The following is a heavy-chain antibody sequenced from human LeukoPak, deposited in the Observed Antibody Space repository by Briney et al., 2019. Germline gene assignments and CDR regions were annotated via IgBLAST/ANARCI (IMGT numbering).Heavy chain of an antibody. Sequence: GRSLRLSCAASGFTFSNYGMHWVRQAPGKGLDWVAVISFDGSDKRYPDSVKGRFSISRDNSKNTLDLQMNSLRVEDTGVYYCEKDLREYSSVGGLIDYWGQGILVTVSS. CDR1: GFTFSNYG. D-gene: IGHD5-18*01. CDR2: ISFDGSDK. J-gene: IGHJ4*02. V-gene: IGHV3-30*18. CDR3: EKDLREYSSVGGLIDY.